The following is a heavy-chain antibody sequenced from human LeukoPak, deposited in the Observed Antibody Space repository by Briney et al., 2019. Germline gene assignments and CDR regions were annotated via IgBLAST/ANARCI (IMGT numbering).Heavy chain of an antibody. D-gene: IGHD5-18*01. Sequence: SETLSLTCTVSGGSISSSIYYWGWIRQPPGKGLERIGSIYYSGSTHYNPSLKSRVIISVDTSKNQFSLTLSSVTAADTAVYYCARNHTHEGYGYYFDYWGQGTLITVSS. J-gene: IGHJ4*02. CDR3: ARNHTHEGYGYYFDY. CDR2: IYYSGST. CDR1: GGSISSSIYY. V-gene: IGHV4-39*01.